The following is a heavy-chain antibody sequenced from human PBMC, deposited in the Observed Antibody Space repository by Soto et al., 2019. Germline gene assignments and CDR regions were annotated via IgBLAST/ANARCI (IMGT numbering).Heavy chain of an antibody. CDR3: ARFRSSQFDP. CDR1: EFTFSNYA. CDR2: ISDNGGTT. Sequence: GGSLRLSCAASEFTFSNYAMSWVRQAPGKGLEWVSSISDNGGTTYYADSVKGRFTISRDNSKNTLYLQMNSLRAEDTAVYYCARFRSSQFDPWGQGTLVTVSS. J-gene: IGHJ5*02. D-gene: IGHD6-13*01. V-gene: IGHV3-23*01.